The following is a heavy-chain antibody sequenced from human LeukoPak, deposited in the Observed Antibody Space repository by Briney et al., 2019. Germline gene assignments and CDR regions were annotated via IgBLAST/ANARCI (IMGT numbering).Heavy chain of an antibody. CDR2: ISGSGGST. Sequence: PGGSLRLSCAASGFTFSSYAMSWVRQAPGKGLEWVSAISGSGGSTYYADSVKGRFTISRDNSKNTMYLQMNSLRAEDTAVYYCAKDVRAGFYYYYYYMDVWGKGTTVTVSS. D-gene: IGHD3-10*01. CDR1: GFTFSSYA. CDR3: AKDVRAGFYYYYYYMDV. V-gene: IGHV3-23*01. J-gene: IGHJ6*03.